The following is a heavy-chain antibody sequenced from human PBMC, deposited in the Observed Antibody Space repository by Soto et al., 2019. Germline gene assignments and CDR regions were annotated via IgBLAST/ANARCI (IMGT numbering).Heavy chain of an antibody. V-gene: IGHV3-7*05. CDR1: GFTFDNYW. J-gene: IGHJ6*02. Sequence: DVHLVESGGTLVQPGGSLRLSCAASGFTFDNYWMTWVRQAPGKGLEWVANIKGDGSETYYVDSMKGRFTISRDNAKESLYLQMNILRAEDTAVYYCARDRGSGYHGTDYWGFDVWGQGTTVIVSS. CDR3: ARDRGSGYHGTDYWGFDV. CDR2: IKGDGSET. D-gene: IGHD5-12*01.